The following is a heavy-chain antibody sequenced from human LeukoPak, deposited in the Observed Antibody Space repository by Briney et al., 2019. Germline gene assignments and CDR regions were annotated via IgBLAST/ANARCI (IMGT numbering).Heavy chain of an antibody. J-gene: IGHJ4*02. Sequence: GGSLRLSCAASGFTFSSYSMNWVRQAPGKGLEWVSYISSSSSTIYYADSVKGRFTISRDNAKSSLYLQMNSLRDEDTAVYYCASVWGSYRYIDYWGQGTLVTVSS. CDR3: ASVWGSYRYIDY. V-gene: IGHV3-48*02. D-gene: IGHD3-16*02. CDR2: ISSSSSTI. CDR1: GFTFSSYS.